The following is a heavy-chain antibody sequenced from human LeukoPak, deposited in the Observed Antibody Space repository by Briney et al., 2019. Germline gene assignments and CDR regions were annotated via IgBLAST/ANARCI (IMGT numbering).Heavy chain of an antibody. D-gene: IGHD3-3*01. Sequence: SQTLSLTCTVSGGSISSGGYYWSWIRQHPGKGLEWIGYIYYSGSTYYNPSLKSRVTISVDTSKNQFSLKLSSVTAADTAVYYCPRAETIFGVVFDYWGQGTLVTVSS. CDR2: IYYSGST. J-gene: IGHJ4*02. V-gene: IGHV4-31*03. CDR1: GGSISSGGYY. CDR3: PRAETIFGVVFDY.